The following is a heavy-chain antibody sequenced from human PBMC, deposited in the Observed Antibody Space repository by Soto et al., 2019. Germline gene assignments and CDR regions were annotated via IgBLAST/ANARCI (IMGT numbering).Heavy chain of an antibody. CDR2: ISGSGGST. V-gene: IGHV3-23*01. CDR3: AKVVKYDVLTGYYKGPDYYGMDV. CDR1: GFTFSIYS. J-gene: IGHJ6*02. D-gene: IGHD3-9*01. Sequence: GGSLRLSCAASGFTFSIYSINWVRQAPGKGLEWVSLISGSGGSTHYADSVEGRFTISRDNSKNTLYLEIDSLRAEDTAVYYCAKVVKYDVLTGYYKGPDYYGMDVWGQGTTVTVSS.